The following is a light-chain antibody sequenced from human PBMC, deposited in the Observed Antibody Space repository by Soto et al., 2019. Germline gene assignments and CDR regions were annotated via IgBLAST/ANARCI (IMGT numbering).Light chain of an antibody. CDR3: QLYSGSPWT. J-gene: IGKJ1*01. CDR1: QSISHNY. CDR2: VVS. V-gene: IGKV3-20*01. Sequence: IVLTQSPGTLSLSPGERATLSCRASQSISHNYLAWYQQEPGQAPRLLIHVVSIRATGIPDRFSGSGSGTDFTLSISRLEPDDFAVYYCQLYSGSPWTFGQGTKVEIK.